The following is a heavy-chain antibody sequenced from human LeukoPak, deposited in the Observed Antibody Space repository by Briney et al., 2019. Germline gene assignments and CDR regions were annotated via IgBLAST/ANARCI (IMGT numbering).Heavy chain of an antibody. CDR2: ISGSGGST. CDR1: GFTSSSYA. J-gene: IGHJ4*02. V-gene: IGHV3-23*01. D-gene: IGHD3-10*01. CDR3: AKLADYYGSGSPFGYFDY. Sequence: GGSLRLSCAASGFTSSSYAMSWVRQAPGKGLEWVSAISGSGGSTYYADSVKGRFTISRDNSKNTLYLQMNSLRAEDTAVYYCAKLADYYGSGSPFGYFDYWGQGTLVTVSS.